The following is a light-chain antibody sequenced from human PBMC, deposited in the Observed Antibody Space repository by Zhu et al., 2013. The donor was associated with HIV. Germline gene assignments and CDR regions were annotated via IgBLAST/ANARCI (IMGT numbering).Light chain of an antibody. V-gene: IGKV3-20*01. CDR2: GAS. CDR1: QSVSRSY. CDR3: QQYGNSPPWT. Sequence: EVVLTQSPGTLSLSPGERATLSCRPSQSVSRSYLAWYQQKPGQTPRLLIYGASSRATGIPDRFSGSGSGTDFTLTISRLEPEDFAVYYCQQYGNSPPWTFGQGTRVELK. J-gene: IGKJ1*01.